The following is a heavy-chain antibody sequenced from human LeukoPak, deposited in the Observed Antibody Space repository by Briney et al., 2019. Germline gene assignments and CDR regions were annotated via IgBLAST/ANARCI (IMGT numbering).Heavy chain of an antibody. Sequence: GGSLRLSCAASGFTFSSYAMSWVRQAPGKGLEWVSAISGSGDGTYYADSVKGRFTISRDNSKITLYLQMVSLSAEDTAVYYCAKSRRESYHPLAFDIWGQGTMVTVSS. J-gene: IGHJ3*02. CDR1: GFTFSSYA. CDR2: ISGSGDGT. CDR3: AKSRRESYHPLAFDI. V-gene: IGHV3-23*01. D-gene: IGHD3-16*02.